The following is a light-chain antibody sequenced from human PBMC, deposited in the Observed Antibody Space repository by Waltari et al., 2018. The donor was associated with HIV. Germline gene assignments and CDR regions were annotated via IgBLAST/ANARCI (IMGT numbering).Light chain of an antibody. Sequence: DIQMTQSPSTLSASVGDRVTITCRASQSISSWLARYQQKPGKAPKLLIYKASSLESGVPSRFSGSGSGTEFTLTISSLQPDDFATYYCQQYSNYWTFGQGTKVEIK. CDR2: KAS. CDR1: QSISSW. V-gene: IGKV1-5*03. J-gene: IGKJ1*01. CDR3: QQYSNYWT.